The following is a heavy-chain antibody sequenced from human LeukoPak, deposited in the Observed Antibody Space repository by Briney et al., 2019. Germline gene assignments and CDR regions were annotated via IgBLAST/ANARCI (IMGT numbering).Heavy chain of an antibody. J-gene: IGHJ5*02. Sequence: PSETLSLTCTVSGGSISSSSYYWGWIRQPPGKGLEWIGSIYYSGSTYYNPSLKSRVTISVDTSKNQFSLKLSPVTAADTAVYYCAVDIVASRWFDPWGQGTLVTVSS. CDR1: GGSISSSSYY. D-gene: IGHD5-12*01. CDR3: AVDIVASRWFDP. V-gene: IGHV4-39*07. CDR2: IYYSGST.